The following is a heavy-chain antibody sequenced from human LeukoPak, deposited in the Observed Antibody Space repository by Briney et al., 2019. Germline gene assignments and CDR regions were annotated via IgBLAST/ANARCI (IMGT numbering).Heavy chain of an antibody. CDR1: GFTFSSYS. CDR3: ARGLQGYGDYWFDY. D-gene: IGHD4-17*01. V-gene: IGHV3-21*01. J-gene: IGHJ4*02. CDR2: ISSSSSYI. Sequence: PGGSLRLSCAASGFTFSSYSMNWVRQAPGKGLEWVSSISSSSSYIYYADSVKGRFTISRDNAKNSLYLQMNSLRAEDTAVYYCARGLQGYGDYWFDYWGQGTLVTVSS.